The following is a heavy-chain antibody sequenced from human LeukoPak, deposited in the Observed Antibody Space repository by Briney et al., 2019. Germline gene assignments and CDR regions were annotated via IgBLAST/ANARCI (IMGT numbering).Heavy chain of an antibody. V-gene: IGHV4-30-2*01. D-gene: IGHD6-13*01. CDR1: GGSITSGDYY. CDR2: IYHSGST. CDR3: ARDPTGIAAAGTL. Sequence: SETLSLTCTVSGGSITSGDYYWSWIRQPPGKGLEWIGYIYHSGSTYYNPSLKSRVTISVDRSKNQFSLKLSSVTAADTAVYYCARDPTGIAAAGTLWGQGTLVTVSS. J-gene: IGHJ4*02.